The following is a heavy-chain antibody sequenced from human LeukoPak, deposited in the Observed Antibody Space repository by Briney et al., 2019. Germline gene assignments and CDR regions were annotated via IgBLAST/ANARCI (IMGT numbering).Heavy chain of an antibody. V-gene: IGHV4-59*01. Sequence: SETLSLTCTVSGGSFSRYYWTWIRQPPGKGLEWMGYTYNSGATNYNPSLKSRVTISLDTSKNQVSLKLTSVTAADTAVYYCARVRGVYETAEFDFWGQGTLVTVSS. D-gene: IGHD2/OR15-2a*01. CDR3: ARVRGVYETAEFDF. J-gene: IGHJ4*02. CDR2: TYNSGAT. CDR1: GGSFSRYY.